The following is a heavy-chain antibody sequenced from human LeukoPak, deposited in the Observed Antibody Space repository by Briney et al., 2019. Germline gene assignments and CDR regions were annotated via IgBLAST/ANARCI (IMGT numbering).Heavy chain of an antibody. CDR1: GFTFSSYA. CDR3: AKADPAYYDFWSGYYLLDY. V-gene: IGHV3-23*01. Sequence: GSLRLSCAASGFTFSSYAMSWVRQAPGKGLEWVSAISGSGGSTYYADSVKGRFTISRDNSKNTLYLQMNSLRAEDTAVYYCAKADPAYYDFWSGYYLLDYWGQGTLVTVSS. J-gene: IGHJ4*02. D-gene: IGHD3-3*01. CDR2: ISGSGGST.